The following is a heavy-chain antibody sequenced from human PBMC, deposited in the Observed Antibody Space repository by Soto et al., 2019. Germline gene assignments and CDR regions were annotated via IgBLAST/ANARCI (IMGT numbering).Heavy chain of an antibody. CDR3: ARSIVGATSYYYYYGMDG. D-gene: IGHD1-26*01. V-gene: IGHV1-2*02. CDR1: GYTFTGYY. Sequence: ASVKVSCKASGYTFTGYYMHWVRQAPGQGLEWMGWINPNSGGTNYAQKFQGRVTMTRDTSISTAYMELSRLRSDDTAVYYCARSIVGATSYYYYYGMDGWGQGTTVTVSS. J-gene: IGHJ6*02. CDR2: INPNSGGT.